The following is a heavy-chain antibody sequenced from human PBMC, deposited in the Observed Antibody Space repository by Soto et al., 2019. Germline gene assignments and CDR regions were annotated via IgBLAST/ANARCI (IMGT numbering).Heavy chain of an antibody. J-gene: IGHJ4*02. CDR1: GGSISGANF. Sequence: QVHLQESGPGLVQPSGTMSLTCAVSGGSISGANFWSWVRQPPGKGLEWIGEIHLSGKTSYNPSLQSRVTISIDQSQNQMSLTLTSVTAADTAVYYCARELFDGYSPAGCCGQGTLVTVSS. D-gene: IGHD2-15*01. CDR2: IHLSGKT. V-gene: IGHV4-4*02. CDR3: ARELFDGYSPAGC.